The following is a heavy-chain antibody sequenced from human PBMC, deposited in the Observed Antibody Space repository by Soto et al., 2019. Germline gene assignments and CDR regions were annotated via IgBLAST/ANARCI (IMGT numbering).Heavy chain of an antibody. J-gene: IGHJ6*02. CDR2: ISYDGNTK. D-gene: IGHD2-21*01. CDR1: GFIFSEYG. Sequence: GGSLRSCLAASGFIFSEYGMPWVRQAPGKVLEWVAFISYDGNTKYYGDSVKGRFTISRDNSNNKLYLQMNRLRGEDTAVFYCASGREGGAHDYYYFGLDVWGAGITVTVSS. CDR3: ASGREGGAHDYYYFGLDV. V-gene: IGHV3-30*03.